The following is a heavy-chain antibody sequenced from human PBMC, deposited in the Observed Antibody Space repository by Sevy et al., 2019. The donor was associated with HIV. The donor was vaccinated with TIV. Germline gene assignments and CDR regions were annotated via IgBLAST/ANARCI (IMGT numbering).Heavy chain of an antibody. J-gene: IGHJ5*02. V-gene: IGHV3-23*01. CDR2: ISGGGHNT. CDR1: GFTFSAYA. CDR3: ARVRQWYLPPAWLDP. Sequence: GGSLRLSCVASGFTFSAYAMTWVRQAPGKGLEWVSTISGGGHNTYYANSVKGRFTISRDNSKKTLFLQMKSLRVDDTAIYYCARVRQWYLPPAWLDPWGQGTLVTVSS. D-gene: IGHD1-26*01.